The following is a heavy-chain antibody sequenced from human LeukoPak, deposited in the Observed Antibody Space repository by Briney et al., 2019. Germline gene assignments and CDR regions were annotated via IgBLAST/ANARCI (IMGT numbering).Heavy chain of an antibody. CDR3: ARRSNYCSTSSCLDY. J-gene: IGHJ4*02. D-gene: IGHD2-2*01. V-gene: IGHV3-23*01. CDR2: ISASGDTT. CDR1: GFTFTSYA. Sequence: GGSLRLSCAASGFTFTSYAMSWVRQAPGKGLEWVSSISASGDTTYYADSVKDRFTISRDNSKNTLYVQMNSLRAEDTALYYCARRSNYCSTSSCLDYWGQGTLVTVSS.